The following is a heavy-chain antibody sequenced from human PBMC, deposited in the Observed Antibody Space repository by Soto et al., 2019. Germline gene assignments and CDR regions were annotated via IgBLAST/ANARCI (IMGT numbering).Heavy chain of an antibody. V-gene: IGHV1-45*02. Sequence: SVKVSCKALGNTFTYRYLHWVRQATGQALEWMGWITPFSGDVHYAQKFQERVTITRDRSINTAYMQMSSLRSEDTAMYFCAGGGAGSGPFTWELPDHWGQGTLVTVSS. CDR1: GNTFTYRY. CDR3: AGGGAGSGPFTWELPDH. CDR2: ITPFSGDV. D-gene: IGHD1-26*01. J-gene: IGHJ4*02.